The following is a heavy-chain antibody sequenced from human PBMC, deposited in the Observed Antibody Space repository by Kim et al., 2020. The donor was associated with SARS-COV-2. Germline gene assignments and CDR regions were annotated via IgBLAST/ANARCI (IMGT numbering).Heavy chain of an antibody. CDR1: GGTFSSYA. CDR2: IIPIFGTA. J-gene: IGHJ4*02. D-gene: IGHD3-22*01. CDR3: ASVRGGYYDSSGYYFH. V-gene: IGHV1-69*13. Sequence: SVKVSCKASGGTFSSYAISWVRQAPGQGLEWMGGIIPIFGTANYAQKFQGRVTITADESTSTAYMELSSLRSEDTAVYYCASVRGGYYDSSGYYFHWGQGTLVTVSS.